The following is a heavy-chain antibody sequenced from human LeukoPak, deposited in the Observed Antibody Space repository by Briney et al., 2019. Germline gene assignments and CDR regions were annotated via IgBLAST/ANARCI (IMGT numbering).Heavy chain of an antibody. J-gene: IGHJ3*02. CDR3: ITDPGAWAPI. CDR2: IKSKTDGETT. Sequence: GGSLRHSCVASGPTFSNAWMSWVRQAPGKGLEWVGRIKSKTDGETTDYAAPVKGRFTISRDDSKNTLYLQMNRLNIGDTAVYYCITDPGAWAPIWGQGTMVTVSS. V-gene: IGHV3-15*01. D-gene: IGHD1-26*01. CDR1: GPTFSNAW.